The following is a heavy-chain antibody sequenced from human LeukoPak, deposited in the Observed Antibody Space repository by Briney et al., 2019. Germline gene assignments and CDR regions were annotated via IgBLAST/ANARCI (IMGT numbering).Heavy chain of an antibody. J-gene: IGHJ3*02. V-gene: IGHV4-39*01. Sequence: SETLSLTCTVSGGSISSSSYYWGWIRQPPGKGLEWIGSIYYSGSTYYNPSLKSRVTISVDTSKNQFSLKLSSVTAADTAVYYCARRPQYYDILTGDDAFDIWGQGTMVTVSS. CDR3: ARRPQYYDILTGDDAFDI. CDR1: GGSISSSSYY. CDR2: IYYSGST. D-gene: IGHD3-9*01.